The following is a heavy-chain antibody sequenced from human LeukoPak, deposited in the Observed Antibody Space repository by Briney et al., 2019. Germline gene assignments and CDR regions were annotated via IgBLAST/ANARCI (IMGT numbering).Heavy chain of an antibody. CDR1: GGSISSYY. V-gene: IGHV4-59*08. J-gene: IGHJ3*02. D-gene: IGHD3-10*01. Sequence: SETLSLTCTVSGGSISSYYWSWIRQPPGKGLEWIGYIYYSGSTNYNPSLKSRVTISVDTSKNQFSLKLSSVTAADTAVYYCASMMVRGVMAFDIWGQGTMVTVSS. CDR2: IYYSGST. CDR3: ASMMVRGVMAFDI.